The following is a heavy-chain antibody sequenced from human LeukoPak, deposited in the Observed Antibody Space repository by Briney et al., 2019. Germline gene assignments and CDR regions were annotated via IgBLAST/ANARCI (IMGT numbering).Heavy chain of an antibody. CDR2: ISGGAGTT. J-gene: IGHJ4*02. D-gene: IGHD3-22*01. CDR3: AREEAVVIPFDY. CDR1: GFTFSSYD. V-gene: IGHV3-48*03. Sequence: GGSLRLSCAASGFTFSSYDMNWVRQAPGKGLEWVSYISGGAGTTHYADSVKGRFTISRDNAKNSLYLQMNNLRAEDTAVYYCAREEAVVIPFDYWGQGTLVTVSS.